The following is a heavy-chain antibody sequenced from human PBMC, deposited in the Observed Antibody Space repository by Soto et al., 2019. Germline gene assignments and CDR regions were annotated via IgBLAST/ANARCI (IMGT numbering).Heavy chain of an antibody. V-gene: IGHV3-7*01. CDR1: GFTFSSYW. D-gene: IGHD1-26*01. Sequence: EVQLVESGGGLVHLGGSRRLSCAASGFTFSSYWMTWVRQAPGKGLEWVANIKHDGSEKYYVDSVKGRFTISRDNARNSVFIEKKSLRAEDTAVYSCVRDRSGSYLVGFDYWGQGTLVTVSS. CDR2: IKHDGSEK. J-gene: IGHJ4*02. CDR3: VRDRSGSYLVGFDY.